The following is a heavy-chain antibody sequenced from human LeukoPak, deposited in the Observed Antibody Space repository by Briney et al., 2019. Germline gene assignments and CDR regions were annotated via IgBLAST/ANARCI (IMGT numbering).Heavy chain of an antibody. V-gene: IGHV3-9*01. Sequence: PGRSLRLSCAASGFTFDDYAMHWVRQAPGKGLEWVSGISWNSGSIGYADSVKGRFTISRDNSKNTLYLQMNSLRAEDTAVYYCARDSHSPLLWFGEDFDYWGQGTLVTVSS. CDR3: ARDSHSPLLWFGEDFDY. D-gene: IGHD3-10*01. CDR1: GFTFDDYA. J-gene: IGHJ4*02. CDR2: ISWNSGSI.